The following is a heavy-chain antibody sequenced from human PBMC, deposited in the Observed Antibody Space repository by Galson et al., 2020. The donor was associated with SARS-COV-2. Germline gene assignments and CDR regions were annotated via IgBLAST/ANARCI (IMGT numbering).Heavy chain of an antibody. Sequence: SETLSLTCTVSGGSISSGSYYWSWIRQPAGKGLEWIGRIYTSGSTNYNPSLKSRVTISVDTSKNQFSLKLSSVTAADTAVYYCARESRWGLYFDHWGQGTLVTVSS. V-gene: IGHV4-61*02. CDR3: ARESRWGLYFDH. J-gene: IGHJ4*02. CDR2: IYTSGST. D-gene: IGHD1-26*01. CDR1: GGSISSGSYY.